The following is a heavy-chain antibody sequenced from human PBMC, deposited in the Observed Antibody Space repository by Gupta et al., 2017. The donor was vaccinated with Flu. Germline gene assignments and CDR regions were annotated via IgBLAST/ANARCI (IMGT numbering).Heavy chain of an antibody. V-gene: IGHV3-64*07. Sequence: EGQLVESGGGLVQPGGSRRLSCAATGLTAHDERHLVRQAPGKGLEYVSSISGNEAITYYADSVKGRFTISRDNSENTLYLQMGSLRAEDTAVYYCVRQYCNIATCYTGAFDVWGQVITVTVSS. J-gene: IGHJ3*01. CDR1: GLTAHDE. CDR2: ISGNEAIT. CDR3: VRQYCNIATCYTGAFDV. D-gene: IGHD2-2*01.